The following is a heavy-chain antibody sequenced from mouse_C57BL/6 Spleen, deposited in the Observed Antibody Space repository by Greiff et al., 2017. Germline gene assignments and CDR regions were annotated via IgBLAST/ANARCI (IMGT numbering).Heavy chain of an antibody. CDR1: GYTFTSYW. Sequence: QVQLQQPGAELVKPGASVQMSCKASGYTFTSYWITWVKQRPGQGLEWIGDIYPGSGSTNYNEKFKSKATLTVDPSSSPAYMQLSSLTSEDSAVYYCARYGNYVGNARDYWGQGTSVTVAS. CDR3: ARYGNYVGNARDY. D-gene: IGHD2-1*01. J-gene: IGHJ4*01. V-gene: IGHV1-55*01. CDR2: IYPGSGST.